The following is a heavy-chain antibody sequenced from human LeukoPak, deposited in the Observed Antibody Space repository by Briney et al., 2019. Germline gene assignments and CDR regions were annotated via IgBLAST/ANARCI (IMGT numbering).Heavy chain of an antibody. V-gene: IGHV3-15*04. D-gene: IGHD3-9*01. CDR1: GFSFSDAW. Sequence: GGSLRLSCAASGFSFSDAWMSWVRQIPGKGLEWVGRIESKTDGGTTDYAAPVKGRFTISRDDSTNTLYLQMNSLKSEDTAVYYCARQYYDILTGYYTSDYDYYMDVWGKGTTVTISS. J-gene: IGHJ6*03. CDR2: IESKTDGGTT. CDR3: ARQYYDILTGYYTSDYDYYMDV.